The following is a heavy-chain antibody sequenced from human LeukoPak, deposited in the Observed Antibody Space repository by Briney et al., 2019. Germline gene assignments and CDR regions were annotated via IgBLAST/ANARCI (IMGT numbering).Heavy chain of an antibody. J-gene: IGHJ4*02. V-gene: IGHV3-33*06. CDR3: AKDQKSIAATGYDY. CDR2: IWYDGSNK. D-gene: IGHD6-13*01. CDR1: GFTFSSYG. Sequence: GGSLRLSCAASGFTFSSYGMHWGRQAPGKGLEWVAVIWYDGSNKYYADSVKGRFTISRDNSKNTLYLQMNSLRADDTAVYFCAKDQKSIAATGYDYWGQGTLVTVSS.